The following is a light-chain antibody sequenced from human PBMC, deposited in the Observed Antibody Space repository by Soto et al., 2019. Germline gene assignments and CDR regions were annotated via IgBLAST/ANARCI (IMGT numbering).Light chain of an antibody. CDR2: DAF. CDR3: QQYNSFWT. V-gene: IGKV1-5*01. CDR1: QSISTW. J-gene: IGKJ1*01. Sequence: DLQMTQTPSTLSASVGDRVTITCRASQSISTWLAWYQQKPGKAPKLLIYDAFYLERGVPSRFSGSGSGTEFTLTISXLQPDDLATYYCQQYNSFWTFGQGTKVEI.